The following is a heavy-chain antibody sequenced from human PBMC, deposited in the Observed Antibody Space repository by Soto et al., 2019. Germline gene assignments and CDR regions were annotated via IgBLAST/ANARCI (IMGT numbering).Heavy chain of an antibody. V-gene: IGHV4-31*03. CDR2: IYYSGRT. CDR1: GGSISSGGYY. J-gene: IGHJ4*02. CDR3: ARSDTAMVTVVSYFDY. Sequence: QVQLQESGPGLVKPSQTLSLTCTVSGGSISSGGYYWSWIRQPPGKRLEWIGYIYYSGRTYYNPSLKSRVTISVDTSKNQFSLKLSSVTAADTAVYYCARSDTAMVTVVSYFDYWGQGTLVTVSS. D-gene: IGHD5-18*01.